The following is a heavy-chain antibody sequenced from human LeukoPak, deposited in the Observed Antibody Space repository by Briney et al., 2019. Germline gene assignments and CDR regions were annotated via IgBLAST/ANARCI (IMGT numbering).Heavy chain of an antibody. CDR1: GFTFSDSY. CDR3: ARVYCSGGACNRYFFDF. Sequence: GGSLRLSCTASGFTFSDSYMSWIRQPPGKGLEWISKIGSSNVYTNYADSVKGRFTISRDNADNSLFLQMGSLRAEDTAVYYCARVYCSGGACNRYFFDFWGQGTLVTVSS. CDR2: IGSSNVYT. V-gene: IGHV3-11*06. J-gene: IGHJ4*02. D-gene: IGHD2-15*01.